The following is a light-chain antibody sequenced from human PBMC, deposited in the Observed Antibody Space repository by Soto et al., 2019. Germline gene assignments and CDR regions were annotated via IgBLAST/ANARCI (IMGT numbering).Light chain of an antibody. CDR3: MQATQFIT. J-gene: IGKJ4*01. CDR1: QSLVHSDGNTY. CDR2: MIS. Sequence: DIVMTQTPLSSPVTLGQPASISCRSSQSLVHSDGNTYLSWLQQRPGQPPRLLIYMISNRYSGVPDRFSGSGADTDFTLKISRVEGEDVGTYYCMQATQFITFGGGTKVEIK. V-gene: IGKV2-24*01.